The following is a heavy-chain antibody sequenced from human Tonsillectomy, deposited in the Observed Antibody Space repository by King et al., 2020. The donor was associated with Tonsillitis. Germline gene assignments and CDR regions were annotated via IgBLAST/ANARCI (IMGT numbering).Heavy chain of an antibody. V-gene: IGHV1-69*01. CDR1: GDTFINYG. D-gene: IGHD3-3*01. J-gene: IGHJ4*02. CDR3: ASTRITSVLGGGITIIPLDY. Sequence: VQLVQSGSEVRKPGSSVKVSCKASGDTFINYGFNWVRQAPGQGLEWMGGIIPISGTTNYAQNVQGRVTISADESSSTAYMVLSSLRSEDTAVYYCASTRITSVLGGGITIIPLDYWGQGTLVTVSS. CDR2: IIPISGTT.